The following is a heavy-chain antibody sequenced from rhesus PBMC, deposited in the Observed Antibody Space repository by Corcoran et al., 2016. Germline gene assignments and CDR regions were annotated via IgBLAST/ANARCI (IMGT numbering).Heavy chain of an antibody. V-gene: IGHV4-160*01. Sequence: QLQLQESGPGLVKPSETLSLTCAVSGGSISGYWWSWIRQPPGKGLEWIGRIDSSGSTDSHPPLKSRVTISRDTSKNQFSLKLSSVTAADTAGYYGARAPVPHSPNIYSNYAFDYWGQGVLVTVSS. CDR1: GGSISGYW. J-gene: IGHJ4*01. CDR3: ARAPVPHSPNIYSNYAFDY. D-gene: IGHD4-23*01. CDR2: IDSSGST.